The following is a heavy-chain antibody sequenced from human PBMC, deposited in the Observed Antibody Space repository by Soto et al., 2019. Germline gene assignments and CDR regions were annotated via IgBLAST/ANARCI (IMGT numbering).Heavy chain of an antibody. CDR3: AHRPYYGDYGGSFDY. D-gene: IGHD4-17*01. Sequence: QITLKESGPPLVKPTQTLTLTCTFSGFSLSTSGVGVGWIRQPPGKALEWLALIYWDDDKRYSPSLKSRLTITKDTSKNQVVLTMTNMDPVDTATYDCAHRPYYGDYGGSFDYWGQGTLVTVSS. V-gene: IGHV2-5*02. CDR2: IYWDDDK. J-gene: IGHJ4*02. CDR1: GFSLSTSGVG.